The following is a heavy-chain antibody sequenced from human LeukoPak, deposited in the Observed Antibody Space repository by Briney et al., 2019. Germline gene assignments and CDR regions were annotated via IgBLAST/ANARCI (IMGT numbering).Heavy chain of an antibody. CDR3: AKGGRPKFCSGGSCSSGLRFPIDY. CDR2: IRYDGSNK. J-gene: IGHJ4*02. Sequence: PGGSLRLSCAASGFTFSSYGMHWVRQAPGKGLEWVAFIRYDGSNKYYADSVKGRFTISRDNSKNTLYLQMNSLRAEDTAVYYCAKGGRPKFCSGGSCSSGLRFPIDYWGQGTLVTVPS. V-gene: IGHV3-30*02. CDR1: GFTFSSYG. D-gene: IGHD2-15*01.